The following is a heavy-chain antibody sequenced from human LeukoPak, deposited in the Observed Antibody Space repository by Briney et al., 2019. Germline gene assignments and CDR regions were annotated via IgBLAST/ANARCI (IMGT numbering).Heavy chain of an antibody. J-gene: IGHJ5*02. V-gene: IGHV4-59*01. CDR3: ARSIIGTIKGFGWFDP. CDR1: GGSITSYY. CDR2: SGST. Sequence: SETLSLTCTVSGGSITSYYWSWIRQPPGKGLEWIGYSGSTNYNPSLKGRVTMSIDTSKNQFSLKLSSVTAADTAVYYCARSIIGTIKGFGWFDPWGQGTPVTVSS. D-gene: IGHD1-20*01.